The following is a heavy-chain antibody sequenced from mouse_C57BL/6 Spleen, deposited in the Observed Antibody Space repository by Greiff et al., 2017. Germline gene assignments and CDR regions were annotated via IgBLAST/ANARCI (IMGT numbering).Heavy chain of an antibody. J-gene: IGHJ3*01. CDR1: GYSFTSYY. V-gene: IGHV1-66*01. CDR3: APNERGFAY. CDR2: LYPGSGNT. Sequence: QVQLQQSGPELVKPGASVKISCKASGYSFTSYYIHWVKQRPGQGLEWIGWLYPGSGNTKYNEKFKGKATLTADTSSSTAYMQLSSLTSEDSAVYYCAPNERGFAYWGQGTLGTVSA.